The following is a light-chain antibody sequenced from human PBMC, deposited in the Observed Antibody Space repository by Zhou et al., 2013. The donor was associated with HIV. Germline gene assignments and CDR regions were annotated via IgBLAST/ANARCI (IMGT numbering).Light chain of an antibody. V-gene: IGKV3-20*01. J-gene: IGKJ2*01. Sequence: EIVLTQSPGTLSLSPGERATLSCRASQSVTDNYLAWYQQKPGQAPRLLVYGTSSRATGIPDRFSGSGSGTDFTLIINGLGPEDYAVFYCQQYATSTPTFGQGTKLEIK. CDR1: QSVTDNY. CDR3: QQYATSTPT. CDR2: GTS.